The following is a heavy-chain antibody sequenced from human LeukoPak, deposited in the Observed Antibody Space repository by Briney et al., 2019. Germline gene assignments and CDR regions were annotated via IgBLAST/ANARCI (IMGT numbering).Heavy chain of an antibody. CDR2: IRYDGSNK. J-gene: IGHJ4*02. CDR3: ANRIAVAGTSEY. V-gene: IGHV3-30*02. D-gene: IGHD6-19*01. Sequence: GGSLRLSCAASGFTFSSYGMHWVRQAPGKGLEWVAFIRYDGSNKYYADSVKGRFTISRDNSKNTLYLQMNSLRAEDTAVYYCANRIAVAGTSEYWGQGTLGTVSS. CDR1: GFTFSSYG.